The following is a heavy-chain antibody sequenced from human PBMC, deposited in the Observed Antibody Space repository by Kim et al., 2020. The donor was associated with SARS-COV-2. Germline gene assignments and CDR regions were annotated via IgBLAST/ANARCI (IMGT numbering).Heavy chain of an antibody. J-gene: IGHJ4*02. V-gene: IGHV7-4-1*01. CDR2: INSNTGNP. CDR3: ARAVTRDFDWYFDF. D-gene: IGHD3-9*01. Sequence: ASVKVSCKASGYTFSDYAMNWVRQAPGQGLEWMGWINSNTGNPTYAQGFTGRFVFSVDASVRTTYLQIDSLKAEDTAVYYFARAVTRDFDWYFDFWGQGT. CDR1: GYTFSDYA.